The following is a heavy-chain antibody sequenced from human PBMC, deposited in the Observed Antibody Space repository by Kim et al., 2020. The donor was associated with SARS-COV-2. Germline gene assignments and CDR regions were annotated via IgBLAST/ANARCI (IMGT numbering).Heavy chain of an antibody. V-gene: IGHV3-21*06. D-gene: IGHD3-16*01. J-gene: IGHJ4*02. Sequence: GGSLRLSCAASGFTFTTYSMTWVRQAAGKGLEWVSSISLSGGSISYTASVKGRFTVSRDNVQNSVDLQMNNLKAEDTAMYYCAKVKIGGCIGGGCHPGFESWGQGTLVTVFS. CDR1: GFTFTTYS. CDR2: ISLSGGSI. CDR3: AKVKIGGCIGGGCHPGFES.